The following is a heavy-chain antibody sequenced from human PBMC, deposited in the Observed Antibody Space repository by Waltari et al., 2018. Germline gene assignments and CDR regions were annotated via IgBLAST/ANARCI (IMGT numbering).Heavy chain of an antibody. D-gene: IGHD3-3*01. Sequence: QVQLQESGPGLVKPSETLSLPCTVSGGSISSYYWSWIRQPAGKGLEWIGRIYTSGSTNYNPSLKSRVTMSVDTSKNQFSLKLSSVTAADTAVYYCARDPITIFGVVHYMDVWGKGTTVTISS. V-gene: IGHV4-4*07. CDR1: GGSISSYY. J-gene: IGHJ6*03. CDR2: IYTSGST. CDR3: ARDPITIFGVVHYMDV.